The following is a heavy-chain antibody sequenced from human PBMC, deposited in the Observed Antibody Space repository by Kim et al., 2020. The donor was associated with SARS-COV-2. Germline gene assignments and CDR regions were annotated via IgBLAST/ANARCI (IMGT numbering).Heavy chain of an antibody. CDR3: ATLSTGYVWDKLDY. D-gene: IGHD3-16*01. Sequence: GGSLRLSCVASGFTFSSYWMHWVRQAPGKGLVWVSCVNSDGSSTSYADSVKGRFTISRDNARNTLYLQMNSLRAEDTAVYYCATLSTGYVWDKLDYLGHRTLVTFSS. CDR1: GFTFSSYW. V-gene: IGHV3-74*01. J-gene: IGHJ4*01. CDR2: VNSDGSST.